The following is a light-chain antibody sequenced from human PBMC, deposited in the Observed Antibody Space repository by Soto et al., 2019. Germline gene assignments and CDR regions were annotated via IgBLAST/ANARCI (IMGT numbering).Light chain of an antibody. Sequence: EIVLTQSPATLSLSPGERATLSCRASQTIKTYLAWYQQKPGQAPRLLISDASNRATGVPARFSGSGSGTDFTLTINNLEPEDFEVYFCQQRNYWPRITFGQGTRLEIK. CDR1: QTIKTY. V-gene: IGKV3-11*01. CDR2: DAS. J-gene: IGKJ5*01. CDR3: QQRNYWPRIT.